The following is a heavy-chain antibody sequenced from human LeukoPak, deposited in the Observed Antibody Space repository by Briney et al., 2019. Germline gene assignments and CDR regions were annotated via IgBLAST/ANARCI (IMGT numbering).Heavy chain of an antibody. Sequence: SQTLSLTCASSVDSVFGNSAGWNWTRQSPSRGLEWLGRTYYRSKWYNDYALSVKSRITINPDTSKNQLSLLLNSGTLEDTAVYYCARQWNGSLGYWGQGTLVTVSS. V-gene: IGHV6-1*01. J-gene: IGHJ4*02. CDR1: VDSVFGNSAG. D-gene: IGHD5-24*01. CDR2: TYYRSKWYN. CDR3: ARQWNGSLGY.